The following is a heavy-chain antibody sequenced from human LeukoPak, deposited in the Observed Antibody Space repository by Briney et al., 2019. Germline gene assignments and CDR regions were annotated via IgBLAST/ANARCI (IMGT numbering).Heavy chain of an antibody. CDR3: ARGRDLDYGGNSGSGY. J-gene: IGHJ4*02. Sequence: SVKVSCKASGGTFSSYAISWVRQAPGQGLEWVGGIIPIFGTANYAQKFQGRVTITADESTSTAYMELSSLRSEDTAVYYCARGRDLDYGGNSGSGYWGQGTLVTVSS. CDR2: IIPIFGTA. CDR1: GGTFSSYA. V-gene: IGHV1-69*01. D-gene: IGHD4-23*01.